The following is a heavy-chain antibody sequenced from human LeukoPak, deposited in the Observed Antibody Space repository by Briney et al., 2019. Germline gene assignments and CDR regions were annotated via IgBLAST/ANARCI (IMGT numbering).Heavy chain of an antibody. D-gene: IGHD6-13*01. CDR2: IIPIFGTA. Sequence: GASVKVSCKASGGTFSSYAISWVRQAPGQGLEWMGGIIPIFGTANYAQKFQGRVTITTDESTSTAYMELSSLRSDDTAVYYCARVRQLVQRAFDIWGQGTMVTVSS. CDR3: ARVRQLVQRAFDI. V-gene: IGHV1-69*05. CDR1: GGTFSSYA. J-gene: IGHJ3*02.